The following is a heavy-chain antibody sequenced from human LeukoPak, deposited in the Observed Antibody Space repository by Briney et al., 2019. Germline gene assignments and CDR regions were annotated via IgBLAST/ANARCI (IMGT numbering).Heavy chain of an antibody. J-gene: IGHJ4*02. CDR3: ASQLRQLGLVAALPDY. CDR2: TYYSGST. V-gene: IGHV4-39*01. Sequence: SETLSLTCTVSGGSISSSSYYWGWIRQPPGKGLEWIGSTYYSGSTYYNPSLKSQVTISVDTSKNQFSLSLNSVTAADTAVYFCASQLRQLGLVAALPDYWGQGALVTVSS. CDR1: GGSISSSSYY. D-gene: IGHD2-2*01.